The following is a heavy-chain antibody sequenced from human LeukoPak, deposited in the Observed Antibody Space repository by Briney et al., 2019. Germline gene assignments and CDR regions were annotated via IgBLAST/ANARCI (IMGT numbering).Heavy chain of an antibody. CDR1: GGSISSYY. V-gene: IGHV4-59*01. J-gene: IGHJ4*02. CDR3: ARGPSLFDY. CDR2: IYYSGST. Sequence: KPSETLSLTCTVSGGSISSYYWSWIRQPPGKGLEWIGSIYYSGSTYYNPSLKSRVTISVDTSKKQFSLKLSSVTAVDTAVYHCARGPSLFDYWGQGTLVTVSS.